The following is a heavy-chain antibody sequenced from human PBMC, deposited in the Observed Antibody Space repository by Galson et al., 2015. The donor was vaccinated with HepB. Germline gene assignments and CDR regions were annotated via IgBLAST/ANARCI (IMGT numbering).Heavy chain of an antibody. D-gene: IGHD3-22*01. CDR2: IYYSGST. CDR3: ARGGMIANDAFDI. V-gene: IGHV4-39*01. CDR1: GGSISSSSYY. Sequence: ETLSLTCTVSGGSISSSSYYWGWIRQPPGKGLEWIGSIYYSGSTYYNPSLESRVTISVDTSKNQFSLKLSSVTAADTAVYYCARGGMIANDAFDIWGQGTMVTVSS. J-gene: IGHJ3*02.